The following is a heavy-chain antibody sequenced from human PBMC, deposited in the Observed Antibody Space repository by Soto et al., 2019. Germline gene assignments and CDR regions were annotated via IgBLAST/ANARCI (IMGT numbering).Heavy chain of an antibody. Sequence: QITLKESGPTLVKPTQTLTLTCTFSGFSLSTSGVAVGWISPPPGKALEWLALIYWDDDKRYSPSLKSRLTITKDTSKNPVVLTMTNMDPVDTATYYCAHRRGYYGSGSYSGMFWFDPWGQGTLVTVSS. CDR3: AHRRGYYGSGSYSGMFWFDP. CDR1: GFSLSTSGVA. CDR2: IYWDDDK. V-gene: IGHV2-5*02. D-gene: IGHD3-10*01. J-gene: IGHJ5*02.